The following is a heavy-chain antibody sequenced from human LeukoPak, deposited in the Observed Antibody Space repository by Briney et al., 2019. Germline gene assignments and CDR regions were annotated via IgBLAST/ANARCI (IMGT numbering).Heavy chain of an antibody. CDR3: ARVPCSSSPCYNAMDV. CDR2: IYSGGST. J-gene: IGHJ6*02. CDR1: GFTVSSNY. V-gene: IGHV3-66*01. Sequence: GGSLRLSCAASGFTVSSNYMTWVHQAPREGLEWVSVIYSGGSTYYADSVKGRFTISRDNSNNTLDLQMNSLRAEDTAGYYCARVPCSSSPCYNAMDVWGQGTTVTVSS. D-gene: IGHD2-2*01.